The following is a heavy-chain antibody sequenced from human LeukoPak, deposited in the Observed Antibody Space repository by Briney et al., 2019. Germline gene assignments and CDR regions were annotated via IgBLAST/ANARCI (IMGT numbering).Heavy chain of an antibody. D-gene: IGHD2-2*01. J-gene: IGHJ4*02. V-gene: IGHV3-7*01. CDR1: GFTFNRCW. CDR2: INPDGRDT. Sequence: GGSLRLSCVVSGFTFNRCWMNWVRQAPGKGLEWVAHINPDGRDTYYVDSVKGRFTISRDNAQISMYLQMNSLRAEDTAVYYCARIPYCSSTNCYPSDYWGQGTLVTVSS. CDR3: ARIPYCSSTNCYPSDY.